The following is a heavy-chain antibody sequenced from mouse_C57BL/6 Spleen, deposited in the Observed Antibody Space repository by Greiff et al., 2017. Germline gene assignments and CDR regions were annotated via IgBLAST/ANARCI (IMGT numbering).Heavy chain of an antibody. V-gene: IGHV1-7*01. CDR1: GYTFTSYW. CDR3: ARSGSSYAMDY. D-gene: IGHD1-1*01. CDR2: INPSSGYT. Sequence: QVQLQQSGAELAKPGASVTLSCKASGYTFTSYWMHWVKQRPGPGLEWIGNINPSSGYTKYNQKFKDKATLTADKSSSTPYMQLSSLTYEDSAVYYCARSGSSYAMDYWGQGTSVTVSS. J-gene: IGHJ4*01.